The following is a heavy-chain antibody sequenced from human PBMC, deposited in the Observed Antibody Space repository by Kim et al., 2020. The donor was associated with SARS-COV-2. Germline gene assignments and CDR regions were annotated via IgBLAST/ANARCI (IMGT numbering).Heavy chain of an antibody. V-gene: IGHV3-30*01. CDR3: ASHYYGSGRPSSLYYYGMDV. Sequence: RFTISRDNSKNTLYLQMNSLRAEDTAVYYCASHYYGSGRPSSLYYYGMDVWGQGTTVTVSS. J-gene: IGHJ6*02. D-gene: IGHD3-10*01.